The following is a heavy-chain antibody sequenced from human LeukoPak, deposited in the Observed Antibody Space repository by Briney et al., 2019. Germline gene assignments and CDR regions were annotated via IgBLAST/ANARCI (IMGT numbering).Heavy chain of an antibody. CDR1: GGSISSYY. Sequence: SETLSLTCTVSGGSISSYYWSWIRQPPGKGLELSGYIYYSGSTNYNPSLKSRVTISVDTSKNQFSLKLSSVTAADTAVYYCAIEKYFDPPGAFDIWGQGTRVTVSS. V-gene: IGHV4-59*01. J-gene: IGHJ3*02. CDR2: IYYSGST. D-gene: IGHD3-9*01. CDR3: AIEKYFDPPGAFDI.